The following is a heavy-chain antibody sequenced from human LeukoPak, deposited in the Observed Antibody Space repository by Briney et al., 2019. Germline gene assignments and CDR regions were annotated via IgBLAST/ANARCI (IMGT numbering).Heavy chain of an antibody. CDR2: ILYDGSHT. CDR1: GFTFSGYG. J-gene: IGHJ6*01. CDR3: AREDVDTANVV. Sequence: GGSLRLSCAASGFTFSGYGTHGFRQAPGKGLEWVAVILYDGSHTYYADSVQGRFTISREHAKNTVYLQMNSLRPEDMVVYYCAREDVDTANVVWGEGSTVTVSS. D-gene: IGHD5-18*01. V-gene: IGHV3-33*08.